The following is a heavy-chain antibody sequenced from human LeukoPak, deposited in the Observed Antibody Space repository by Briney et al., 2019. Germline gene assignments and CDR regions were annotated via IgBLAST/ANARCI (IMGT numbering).Heavy chain of an antibody. CDR3: ATIQEGYDFWSGRFDY. Sequence: ASVKVSCKASGYTFTSYDINWVRQATGQGLEWMGWMNPNSGNTGYAQKFQGRVTMTGNTSISTAYMELSSLRSEDTAVYYCATIQEGYDFWSGRFDYWGQGTLVTVSS. D-gene: IGHD3-3*01. CDR2: MNPNSGNT. CDR1: GYTFTSYD. V-gene: IGHV1-8*01. J-gene: IGHJ4*02.